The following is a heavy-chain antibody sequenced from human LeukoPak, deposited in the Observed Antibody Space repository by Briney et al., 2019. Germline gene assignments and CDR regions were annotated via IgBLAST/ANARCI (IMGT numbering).Heavy chain of an antibody. Sequence: GASVKVSCKASGGTFSIYAISWVRQAPGQGLEWMGGIIPIFGTANYAQKFQGRVTITADESTSTAYMELSSLRSEDTAVYYCARTMNSGWDYYYYGMDVWGQGTTVTVSS. CDR3: ARTMNSGWDYYYYGMDV. CDR2: IIPIFGTA. J-gene: IGHJ6*02. CDR1: GGTFSIYA. D-gene: IGHD6-19*01. V-gene: IGHV1-69*13.